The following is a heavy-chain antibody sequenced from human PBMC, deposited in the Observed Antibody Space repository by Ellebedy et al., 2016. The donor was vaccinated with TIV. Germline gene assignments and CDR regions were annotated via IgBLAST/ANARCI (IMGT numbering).Heavy chain of an antibody. J-gene: IGHJ5*02. CDR1: GGSISTSNW. D-gene: IGHD6-19*01. CDR2: IYHTGST. V-gene: IGHV4-4*02. Sequence: SETLSLTXAVSGGSISTSNWWSWVRQPPGKGLEWIGEIYHTGSTNYNPSLRSRVTISVDTSKNQFSLKLSSVTAADTAVYYCARTYSSGWYDWFDPWGQGTLVTVSS. CDR3: ARTYSSGWYDWFDP.